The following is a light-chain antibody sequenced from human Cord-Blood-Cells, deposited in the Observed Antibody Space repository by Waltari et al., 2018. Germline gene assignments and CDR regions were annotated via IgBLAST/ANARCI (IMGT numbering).Light chain of an antibody. V-gene: IGLV1-40*01. Sequence: QSVLTQPPSVSGAPGPTVTITCTGISPNTGAGYDVHWYQQLPGTAPKLLIYGNSNRPSGVPDRFSGSKSGTSASLAITGLQAEDEADYYCQSYDSSLSGSVFGGGTKLTVL. CDR3: QSYDSSLSGSV. CDR1: SPNTGAGYD. J-gene: IGLJ3*02. CDR2: GNS.